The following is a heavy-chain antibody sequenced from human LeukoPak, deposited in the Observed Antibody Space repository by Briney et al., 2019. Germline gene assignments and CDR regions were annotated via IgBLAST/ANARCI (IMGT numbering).Heavy chain of an antibody. CDR3: ARVGHTYSSGWTLGY. CDR1: GFTLSGFW. CDR2: IKEDGSEK. Sequence: PGGSLRLSCAASGFTLSGFWMSWVRQAPGKGLEWVATIKEDGSEKSYVDSVKGRFTISRDNAKNSLYLQMNSLRAEDTAVYYCARVGHTYSSGWTLGYWGQGTLVAVSS. D-gene: IGHD6-19*01. V-gene: IGHV3-7*01. J-gene: IGHJ4*02.